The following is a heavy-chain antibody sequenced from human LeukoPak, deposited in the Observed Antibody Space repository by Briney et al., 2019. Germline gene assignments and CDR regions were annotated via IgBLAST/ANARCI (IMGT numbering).Heavy chain of an antibody. CDR3: VGVGGYDSSGFLDY. D-gene: IGHD3-22*01. CDR1: GFTFGSYG. Sequence: HPGGSLRLSCAASGFTFGSYGMHWVRQAPGRGLEWVALISYDGSDKHYADSVKGRFTVSRDNSKNTLYLQMNSLSRDDTAVYYCVGVGGYDSSGFLDYWGQGTLVTVS. J-gene: IGHJ4*02. CDR2: ISYDGSDK. V-gene: IGHV3-30*03.